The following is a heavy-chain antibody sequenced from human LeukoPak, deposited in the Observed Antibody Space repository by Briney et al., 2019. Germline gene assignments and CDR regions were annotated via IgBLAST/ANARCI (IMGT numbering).Heavy chain of an antibody. D-gene: IGHD4-17*01. CDR3: ASWSTGDYARFDY. J-gene: IGHJ4*02. CDR2: IYYSGST. V-gene: IGHV4-59*01. Sequence: SETLSLTCTVSGGSISRYYWSWIRQPPGKGLEWLGYIYYSGSTNYNPSLKSRVTISVDTSKNQFSLKLSSVTAADTAVYYCASWSTGDYARFDYWGQGTLVTVSS. CDR1: GGSISRYY.